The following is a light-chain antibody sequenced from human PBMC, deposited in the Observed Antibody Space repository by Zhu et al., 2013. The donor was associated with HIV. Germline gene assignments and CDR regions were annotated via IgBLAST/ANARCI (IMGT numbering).Light chain of an antibody. CDR3: QQYYSYLLT. J-gene: IGKJ4*01. V-gene: IGKV1-39*01. Sequence: EIQVTQSPSSLSASVGDTVTITCRARQNIDTFLNWYQQKPGTAPRLLIFGASNLQTGVPSRFSGSGSGTDFTLTISCLQSEDFATYYCQQYYSYLLTFGGGTKVEIK. CDR2: GAS. CDR1: QNIDTF.